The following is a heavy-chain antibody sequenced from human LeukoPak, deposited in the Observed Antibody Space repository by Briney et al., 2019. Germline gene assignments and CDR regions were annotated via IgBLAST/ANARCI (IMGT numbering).Heavy chain of an antibody. Sequence: SETLSLTCTVSGASISSGGYYWSWIRQHPGGGLEWIGYIFYSGSTYYNPSLKSRVTISVDTSKNRFSLKLSSVTAADTALYYCARRAYYYDSSGYSTKGGWFDPWGQGTLVTVSS. V-gene: IGHV4-31*03. J-gene: IGHJ5*02. CDR3: ARRAYYYDSSGYSTKGGWFDP. CDR1: GASISSGGYY. D-gene: IGHD3-22*01. CDR2: IFYSGST.